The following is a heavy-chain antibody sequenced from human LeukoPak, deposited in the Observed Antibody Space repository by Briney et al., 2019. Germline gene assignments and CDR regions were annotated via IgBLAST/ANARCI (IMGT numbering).Heavy chain of an antibody. CDR2: IYYSGST. D-gene: IGHD6-13*01. J-gene: IGHJ3*02. CDR3: ARGIAAAGAAFDI. V-gene: IGHV4-59*01. Sequence: SETLSLTCTVSGGSISSYYWSWIRQPPGKGLEWIGYIYYSGSTNYNPSLKSRVTISVDTSKNQFSLKLSSVTAADTAVCYCARGIAAAGAAFDIWGQGTMVTVSS. CDR1: GGSISSYY.